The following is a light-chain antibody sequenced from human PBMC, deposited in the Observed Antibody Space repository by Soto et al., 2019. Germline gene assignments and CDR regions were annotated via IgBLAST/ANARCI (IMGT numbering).Light chain of an antibody. CDR3: SSYTNSGSV. V-gene: IGLV2-14*01. Sequence: QSALTQPASVSGSPGQSITISCTGTSSDVGGYTYVSWYQQYPGKAPQLMIYEVSNRPSGVSNRFSASKSGNTASLTISGLQAEDEADYYCSSYTNSGSVFGGGTKLTVL. J-gene: IGLJ2*01. CDR1: SSDVGGYTY. CDR2: EVS.